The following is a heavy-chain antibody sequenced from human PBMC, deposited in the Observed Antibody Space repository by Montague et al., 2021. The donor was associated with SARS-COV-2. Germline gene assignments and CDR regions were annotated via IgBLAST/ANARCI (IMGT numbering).Heavy chain of an antibody. J-gene: IGHJ4*02. CDR2: VLYNKGT. D-gene: IGHD3-9*01. V-gene: IGHV4-59*08. CDR1: GVSVTDYY. CDR3: AIHPHYDGLNGPPDF. Sequence: SETLSLTCTVSGVSVTDYYWSWIRQPPGKGPEWVGDVLYNKGTNFNPSLKSRVAISVDTSKNQFSLRLTSVTAADTAFYYCAIHPHYDGLNGPPDFWDQGTLVTVSS.